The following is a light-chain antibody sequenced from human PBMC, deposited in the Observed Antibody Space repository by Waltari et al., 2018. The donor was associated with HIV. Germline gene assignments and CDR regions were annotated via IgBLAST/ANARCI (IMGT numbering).Light chain of an antibody. CDR1: SSDVGSYNL. J-gene: IGLJ3*02. V-gene: IGLV2-23*01. Sequence: QSALTQPASVSGSPGQSITISCTGSSSDVGSYNLVSWYQQHPGKAPKLMIYEGINRPSGIANRFSGSKSGNTASLTISGLQAEDEADYYCCSYAGSSNWVFGGGTKLTVL. CDR2: EGI. CDR3: CSYAGSSNWV.